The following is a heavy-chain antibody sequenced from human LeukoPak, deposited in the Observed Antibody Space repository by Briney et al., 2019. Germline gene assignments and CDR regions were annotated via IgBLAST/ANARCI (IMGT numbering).Heavy chain of an antibody. CDR2: INPNSGGT. V-gene: IGHV1-2*02. D-gene: IGHD6-19*01. Sequence: ASVKVSCKASGYTFTGYYMHWVRQAPGQGLEWMGWINPNSGGTNYAQKFQGRVTMTRDTSISTAYMELSRLRSDDTAVYYCARGPPGQWLVPIDSWGQGTLVTVSS. CDR3: ARGPPGQWLVPIDS. J-gene: IGHJ5*01. CDR1: GYTFTGYY.